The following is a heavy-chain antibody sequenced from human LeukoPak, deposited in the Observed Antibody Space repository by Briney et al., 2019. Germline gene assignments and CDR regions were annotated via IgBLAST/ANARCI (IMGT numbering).Heavy chain of an antibody. J-gene: IGHJ4*02. CDR1: GLTFSSYA. V-gene: IGHV3-23*01. CDR2: ISGSGGST. Sequence: SGGSLRLSCAASGLTFSSYAMSWVRQAPGKGLEWVSAISGSGGSTYYADSVKGRFTISRDNSKNTLYLQMNSLRAEDTAVYYCAKGPHYDSSGYYVYWGQGTLVTVSS. D-gene: IGHD3-22*01. CDR3: AKGPHYDSSGYYVY.